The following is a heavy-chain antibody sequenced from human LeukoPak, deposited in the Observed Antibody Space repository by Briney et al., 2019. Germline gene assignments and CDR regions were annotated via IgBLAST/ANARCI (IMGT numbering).Heavy chain of an antibody. D-gene: IGHD3-9*01. Sequence: PGGSLRLSCAASGFIFDDYAMHWVRQAPGKGLEWVSGISWNSASIGYADSVKGRFTISRDNAKNSLYLRMKSLKAEDMSFYYXXXXXGYDILTGPFDYWGQGTLVTVSS. J-gene: IGHJ4*02. CDR3: XXXXGYDILTGPFDY. V-gene: IGHV3-9*03. CDR2: ISWNSASI. CDR1: GFIFDDYA.